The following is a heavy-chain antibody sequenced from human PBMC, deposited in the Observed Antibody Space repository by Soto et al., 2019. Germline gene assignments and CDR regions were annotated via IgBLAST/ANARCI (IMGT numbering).Heavy chain of an antibody. D-gene: IGHD5-12*01. CDR1: GFTFSSYG. V-gene: IGHV3-30*03. J-gene: IGHJ4*02. Sequence: LRLSCAASGFTFSSYGMHWVRQAPGKGLEWVAVISYDGFNKYYSDSVKGRFTISRDNSKNTLYMQMNSLRTEDTAVYYCARDSDGYNFSPNFDYWGQGTLVTVSS. CDR3: ARDSDGYNFSPNFDY. CDR2: ISYDGFNK.